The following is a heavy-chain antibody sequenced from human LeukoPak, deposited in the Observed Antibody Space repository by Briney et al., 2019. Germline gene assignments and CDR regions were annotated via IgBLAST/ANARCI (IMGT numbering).Heavy chain of an antibody. Sequence: GGSLRLSCAASGFTFSSYGMSWVRQAPGKGVEWVSSISGSGGSTYYADSVKGRFTISRDNDKNSLYLQMNSLRAEDTAVYYCARLSQNDAFDIWGQGTMVTVSS. CDR2: ISGSGGST. CDR3: ARLSQNDAFDI. CDR1: GFTFSSYG. V-gene: IGHV3-21*01. J-gene: IGHJ3*02.